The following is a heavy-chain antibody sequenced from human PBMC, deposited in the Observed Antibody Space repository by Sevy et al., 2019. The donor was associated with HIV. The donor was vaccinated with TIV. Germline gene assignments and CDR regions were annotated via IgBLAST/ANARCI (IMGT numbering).Heavy chain of an antibody. CDR1: GFTFSKYS. Sequence: GGSLRLSCAASGFTFSKYSMSWVRQPPGKGLEWVSTLSFGCGEINYADSVKGRFTISRDNAKNSLYLQMNSLRAEDTAVYFCARDDGNYYFHYWGQGTLVTVSS. J-gene: IGHJ4*02. CDR2: LSFGCGEI. CDR3: ARDDGNYYFHY. V-gene: IGHV3-23*01. D-gene: IGHD1-7*01.